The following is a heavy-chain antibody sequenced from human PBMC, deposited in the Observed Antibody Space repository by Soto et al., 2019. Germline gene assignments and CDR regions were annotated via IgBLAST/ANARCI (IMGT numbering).Heavy chain of an antibody. CDR1: GDRVSSNSAA. D-gene: IGHD1-26*01. Sequence: PALSLSCALSGDRVSSNSAAWNWIRQSPSRGLEWLGRTYYKSKWYNDYAVSVKGRIIINPDTSKNHFSLQLNSVTPEDTAVYYCARDLGSYYSLDYWGQGTLVTVSS. CDR2: TYYKSKWYN. J-gene: IGHJ4*02. V-gene: IGHV6-1*01. CDR3: ARDLGSYYSLDY.